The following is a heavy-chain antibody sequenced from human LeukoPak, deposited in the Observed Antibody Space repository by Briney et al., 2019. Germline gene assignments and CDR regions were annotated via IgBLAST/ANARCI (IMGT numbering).Heavy chain of an antibody. CDR1: GGSFSGYY. CDR2: INHSGST. Sequence: ETSETLSLTCAVYGGSFSGYYWSWIRQPPGKGLEWIGDINHSGSTNYNPSLKSRVTISVDTSKNQFSLKLSSVTAADTAVYCCARELRGYSYGSVDYWGQGTLVTVSS. CDR3: ARELRGYSYGSVDY. J-gene: IGHJ4*02. V-gene: IGHV4-34*01. D-gene: IGHD5-18*01.